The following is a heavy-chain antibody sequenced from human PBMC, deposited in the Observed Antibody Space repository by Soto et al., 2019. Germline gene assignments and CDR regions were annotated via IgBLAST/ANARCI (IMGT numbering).Heavy chain of an antibody. V-gene: IGHV4-38-2*01. D-gene: IGHD1-20*01. CDR3: ARRGITGTFGY. CDR1: GYSISSGFY. Sequence: KPSETLSLTCAVSGYSISSGFYWAWIRQPPGKGLEWIGEINHSGSTNYNPSLKSRVTISVDTSKNQFSLKLSSVTAADTAVYYCARRGITGTFGYWGQGTLVTVSS. CDR2: INHSGST. J-gene: IGHJ4*02.